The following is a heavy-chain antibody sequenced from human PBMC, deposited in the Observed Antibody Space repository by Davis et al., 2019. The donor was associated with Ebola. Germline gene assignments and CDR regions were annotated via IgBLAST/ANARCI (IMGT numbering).Heavy chain of an antibody. CDR3: ARETPFDY. CDR2: IDNDGRER. CDR1: GFTFSSYG. Sequence: GGSLRLSCAASGFTFSSYGIHWVRLAPGKGLEWVSYIDNDGRERTYADSVRGRFTISRDNAKNSLYLQMNSLRAEDTAVHYCARETPFDYWGQGTLVTVSS. V-gene: IGHV3-21*01. J-gene: IGHJ4*02.